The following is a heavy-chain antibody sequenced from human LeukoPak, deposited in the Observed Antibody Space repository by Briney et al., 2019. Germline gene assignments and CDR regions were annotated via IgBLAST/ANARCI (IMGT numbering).Heavy chain of an antibody. Sequence: PGGSLRLSCAASGFTFSSYWMSWVRQAPGKGLEWVANIKRDGSEKYYVDSVKGRFTISRDNAKNTLYLQMNSLRAEDTAVYYCASGGDSYGLDYWGQGTLVTVSS. D-gene: IGHD5-18*01. CDR1: GFTFSSYW. CDR2: IKRDGSEK. V-gene: IGHV3-7*01. CDR3: ASGGDSYGLDY. J-gene: IGHJ4*02.